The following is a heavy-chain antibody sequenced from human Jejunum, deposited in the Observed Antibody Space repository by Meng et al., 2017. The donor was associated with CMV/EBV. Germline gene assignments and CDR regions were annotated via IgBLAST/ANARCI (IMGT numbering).Heavy chain of an antibody. CDR1: GYTFTNYG. CDR3: AREMPMTCYFDQ. D-gene: IGHD3-22*01. Sequence: GQVGQSGGEGKKPGASRKVSCKASGYTFTNYGITWVRQAPGQGLEWMGLFNPNGDVTTYSPRFQGRITLTGDTSTSTLYMELSSLTSDDTAVYYCAREMPMTCYFDQWGQGTLVTVSS. J-gene: IGHJ4*03. CDR2: FNPNGDVT. V-gene: IGHV1-18*01.